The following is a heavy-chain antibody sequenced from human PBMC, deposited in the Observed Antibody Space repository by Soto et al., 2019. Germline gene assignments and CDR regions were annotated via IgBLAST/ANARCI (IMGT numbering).Heavy chain of an antibody. CDR3: GRVVEGATRHTDFDS. D-gene: IGHD2-15*01. V-gene: IGHV4-39*01. CDR1: GVSIHNSHSF. Sequence: PSETLSLTCAVSGVSIHNSHSFWGWIRQPPGKGLEFIGSVYYSGGANYNPSLKSRVTVSIDTSNTQFSLRVNSVTAADTAVYYCGRVVEGATRHTDFDSWGQGILVTVSS. CDR2: VYYSGGA. J-gene: IGHJ5*01.